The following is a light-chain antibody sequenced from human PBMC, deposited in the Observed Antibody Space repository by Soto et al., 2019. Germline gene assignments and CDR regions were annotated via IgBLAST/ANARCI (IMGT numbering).Light chain of an antibody. CDR3: QQSSNWPRT. CDR1: RGVSSN. J-gene: IGKJ1*01. V-gene: IGKV3-15*01. CDR2: GAS. Sequence: EIGVAHSPAKLSVAAEERGTRSCRTQRGVSSNLAWYQQKPGQAPRLLIYGASTRATGIPARFSGSGSGTEFTLTISSLQSEDFAVYYCQQSSNWPRTFGQGTKVDIK.